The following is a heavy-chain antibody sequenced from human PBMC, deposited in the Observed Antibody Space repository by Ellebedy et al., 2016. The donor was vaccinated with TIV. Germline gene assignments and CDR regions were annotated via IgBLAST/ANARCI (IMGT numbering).Heavy chain of an antibody. D-gene: IGHD6-19*01. V-gene: IGHV1-2*02. Sequence: ASVKVSXXASGYTFTGYYMHWVRQAPGQGLEWMGWINPNSGGTNYAQKFQGRVTMTRDTSISAAYMELSRLRSDDTAVYYCASLESGWYEGYYFDYWGQGTLVTVSS. J-gene: IGHJ4*02. CDR2: INPNSGGT. CDR3: ASLESGWYEGYYFDY. CDR1: GYTFTGYY.